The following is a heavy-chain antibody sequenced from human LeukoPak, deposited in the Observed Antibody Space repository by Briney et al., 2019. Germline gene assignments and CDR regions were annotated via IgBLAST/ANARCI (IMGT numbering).Heavy chain of an antibody. CDR2: INHSGST. J-gene: IGHJ4*02. CDR1: GGSFSGYY. Sequence: SETLSLTCAVYGGSFSGYYWSWIRQPPGKGLEWIGEINHSGSTNYNPSLKSRVTISVDTSKNQFSLKLSSVTAADTAVYYCAATQHIVVVTASPLPFDYWGQGTLVTVSS. V-gene: IGHV4-34*01. D-gene: IGHD2-21*02. CDR3: AATQHIVVVTASPLPFDY.